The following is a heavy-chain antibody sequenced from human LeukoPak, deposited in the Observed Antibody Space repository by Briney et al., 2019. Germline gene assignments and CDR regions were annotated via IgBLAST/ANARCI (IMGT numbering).Heavy chain of an antibody. CDR1: GGSISSYY. V-gene: IGHV4-59*01. CDR3: AREDTAKDAFDI. J-gene: IGHJ3*02. Sequence: KPSETRSLTCTVSGGSISSYYWSWIRQPPGKGLEWIGYIYYSGSTNYNPSLKSRVTISVDTSKNQFSLKLSSVTAADTAVYYCAREDTAKDAFDIWGQGTMVTVSS. CDR2: IYYSGST. D-gene: IGHD5-18*01.